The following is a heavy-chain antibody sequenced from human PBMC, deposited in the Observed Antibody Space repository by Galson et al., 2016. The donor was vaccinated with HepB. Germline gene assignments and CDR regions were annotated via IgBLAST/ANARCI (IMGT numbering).Heavy chain of an antibody. J-gene: IGHJ4*02. CDR1: GGTFSSYA. D-gene: IGHD5-24*01. V-gene: IGHV1-69*13. CDR2: IINLYGTA. CDR3: ARVRDGYNNYYFDY. Sequence: SVKVSCKASGGTFSSYAISWVRQAPGQGLEWMGVIINLYGTANYALKFQGRVTITADESTSTAHMEVSSLRYEDTAVYYCARVRDGYNNYYFDYWGQGTLVSVAS.